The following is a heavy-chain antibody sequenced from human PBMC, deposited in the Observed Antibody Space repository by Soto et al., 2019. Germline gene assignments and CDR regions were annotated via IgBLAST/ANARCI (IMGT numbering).Heavy chain of an antibody. CDR1: GGSISSGGYS. Sequence: SETLSLTCAVSGGSISSGGYSWSWIRQPPGKGLEWIGYIYHSGSTYYNPSLKSRVTISVDRSKNQFSLKLSSVTAADTAVYYCARANCSSTSCYTHYGMDVWGQGTTVTVS. V-gene: IGHV4-30-2*01. CDR2: IYHSGST. CDR3: ARANCSSTSCYTHYGMDV. D-gene: IGHD2-2*02. J-gene: IGHJ6*02.